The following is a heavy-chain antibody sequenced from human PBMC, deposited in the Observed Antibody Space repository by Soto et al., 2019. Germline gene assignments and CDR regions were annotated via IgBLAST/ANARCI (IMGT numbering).Heavy chain of an antibody. CDR1: GGSFSGYH. Sequence: PSETLSLTCAVYGGSFSGYHWSWIRQPPGKGLEWIGEINHSGSTNYNPSLKSRVTISVDTSKNQFSLKLSSVTAADTAVYYCARGPYYDSSGYFIYWGQGTLASVS. CDR3: ARGPYYDSSGYFIY. CDR2: INHSGST. D-gene: IGHD3-22*01. J-gene: IGHJ4*02. V-gene: IGHV4-34*01.